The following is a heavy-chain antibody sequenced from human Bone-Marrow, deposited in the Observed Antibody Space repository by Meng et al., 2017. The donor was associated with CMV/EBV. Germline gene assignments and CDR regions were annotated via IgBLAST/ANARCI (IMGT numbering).Heavy chain of an antibody. V-gene: IGHV3-30-3*01. Sequence: GESLKISCAASGFTFSSYAMHWVRQAPGKGLEWVAVISYDGSNKYYADSVKGRFTISRDNAKNSLYLQMNSLRAEDTAVYYCARDQFYSMDYWGQGTLVTVSS. CDR3: ARDQFYSMDY. D-gene: IGHD2/OR15-2a*01. CDR2: ISYDGSNK. CDR1: GFTFSSYA. J-gene: IGHJ4*02.